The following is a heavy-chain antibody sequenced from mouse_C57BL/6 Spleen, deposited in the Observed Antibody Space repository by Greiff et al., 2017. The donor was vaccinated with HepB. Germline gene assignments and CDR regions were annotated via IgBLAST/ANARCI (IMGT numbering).Heavy chain of an antibody. CDR2: ISGGGGNT. Sequence: EVQGVESGGGLVKPGGSLKLSCAASGFTFSSYTMSWVRQTPEKRLEWVATISGGGGNTYYPDSVKGRFTISRDNAKNTLYLQMSSLRSEDTALYYCASSYRYFDYWGQGTTLTVSS. CDR1: GFTFSSYT. D-gene: IGHD2-10*01. V-gene: IGHV5-9*01. CDR3: ASSYRYFDY. J-gene: IGHJ2*01.